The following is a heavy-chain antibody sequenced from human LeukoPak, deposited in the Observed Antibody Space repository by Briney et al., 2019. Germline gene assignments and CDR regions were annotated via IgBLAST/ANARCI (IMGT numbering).Heavy chain of an antibody. J-gene: IGHJ4*02. CDR2: INHSGST. CDR1: GGSFSGYY. CDR3: ASEQLLWGSYYFDY. V-gene: IGHV4-34*01. D-gene: IGHD3-10*01. Sequence: SETLSLTCAVYGGSFSGYYWSWIRQPPGKGLEWIGEINHSGSTNYNPSLKSRVTISVDTSKNQFSLKLSSVTAADTAVYYCASEQLLWGSYYFDYWGQGTLVTVSS.